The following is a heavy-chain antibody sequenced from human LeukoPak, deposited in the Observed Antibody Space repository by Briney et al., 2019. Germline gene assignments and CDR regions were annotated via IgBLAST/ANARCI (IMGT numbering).Heavy chain of an antibody. Sequence: PGGSLRLSCAASGFTFSSYSMNWVRQAPGKGLEWVSSISSSSSYIYYADSVKGRFTISRDNAKNSLYLQMNSLRAEDMAVYYCARDPFDIVVVPAPRPNWFDPWGQGTLVTVSS. CDR1: GFTFSSYS. J-gene: IGHJ5*02. CDR2: ISSSSSYI. V-gene: IGHV3-21*01. D-gene: IGHD2-2*01. CDR3: ARDPFDIVVVPAPRPNWFDP.